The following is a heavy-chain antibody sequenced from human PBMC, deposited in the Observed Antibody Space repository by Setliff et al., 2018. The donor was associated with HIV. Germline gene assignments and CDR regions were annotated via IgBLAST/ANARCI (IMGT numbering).Heavy chain of an antibody. D-gene: IGHD1-26*01. J-gene: IGHJ5*02. CDR3: VREERAADSGSYYSSRRFDR. V-gene: IGHV3-53*01. CDR1: GFTVSSNY. Sequence: LRLSCAASGFTVSSNYMNWVRQAPGQGLEWVSIIYSGGSTYYADSVKGRFTISRDNSKNTLDLQMSSLAAEDTAVYYCVREERAADSGSYYSSRRFDRWGQGTLVTVSS. CDR2: IYSGGST.